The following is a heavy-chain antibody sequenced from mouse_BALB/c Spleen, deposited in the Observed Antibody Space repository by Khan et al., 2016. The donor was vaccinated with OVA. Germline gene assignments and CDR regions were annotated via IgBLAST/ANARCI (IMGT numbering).Heavy chain of an antibody. CDR1: GYTFTSYD. CDR2: IYPGDDST. D-gene: IGHD1-1*01. CDR3: AREGVRGVGMEY. Sequence: QVQLQQSGPELVKPGALVKISCKASGYTFTSYDINWVMQRPGQGLEWIGWIYPGDDSTNYNEKFKDKATLTADKSSSPAYMQLSSLTPDNSAVYFCAREGVRGVGMEYWGQGTSVTVSS. V-gene: IGHV1S56*01. J-gene: IGHJ4*01.